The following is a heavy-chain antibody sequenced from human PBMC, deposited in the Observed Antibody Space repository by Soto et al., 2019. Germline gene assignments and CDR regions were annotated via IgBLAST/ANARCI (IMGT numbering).Heavy chain of an antibody. CDR3: ARRRYYDILTGSDGFDI. CDR1: GYSFTSYW. V-gene: IGHV5-51*01. CDR2: IYPGDSDT. J-gene: IGHJ3*02. D-gene: IGHD3-9*01. Sequence: GESLKISCKGSGYSFTSYWISWVRQMPGKGLEWMGIIYPGDSDTTYSPSFQGRVTISADKSISTASLQWSSLKASDTAIYYCARRRYYDILTGSDGFDIWGQGTMVTVSS.